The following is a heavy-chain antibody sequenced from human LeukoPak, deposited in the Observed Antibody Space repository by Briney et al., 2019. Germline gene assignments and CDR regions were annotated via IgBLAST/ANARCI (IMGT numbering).Heavy chain of an antibody. V-gene: IGHV3-30*18. Sequence: GGSLGLSCAASRFTFSSYGMHWVRQAPGKGLEWVAVISYDGSNKYYADSVKGRFTISRDNSKNTLYLQMNSLRAEDTAVYYCAKDRVQYSSGYTSDYWGQGTLVTVSS. CDR2: ISYDGSNK. CDR1: RFTFSSYG. D-gene: IGHD6-19*01. CDR3: AKDRVQYSSGYTSDY. J-gene: IGHJ4*02.